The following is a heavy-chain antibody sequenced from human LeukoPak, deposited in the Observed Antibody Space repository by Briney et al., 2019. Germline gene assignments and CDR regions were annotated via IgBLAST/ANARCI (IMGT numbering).Heavy chain of an antibody. V-gene: IGHV3-9*01. J-gene: IGHJ4*02. CDR1: GFTFDDYA. Sequence: PGGSLRLSCAASGFTFDDYAMHWVRQAPGKGLEWVSGISWNSGSIGYADSVKGRFTISRDNAKNSLYLQMNSLRAEDTALYYCASYYGDSQFDYWGQGTLVTVSS. D-gene: IGHD4-17*01. CDR2: ISWNSGSI. CDR3: ASYYGDSQFDY.